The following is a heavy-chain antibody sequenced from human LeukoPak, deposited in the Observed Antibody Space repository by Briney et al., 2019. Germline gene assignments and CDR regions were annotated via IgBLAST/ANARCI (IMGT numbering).Heavy chain of an antibody. J-gene: IGHJ4*02. CDR1: GLTFSDHA. V-gene: IGHV3-23*01. CDR3: AKDYSESRVADVFFEY. CDR2: ITSGFTP. Sequence: PGGSLRLSCAASGLTFSDHAMSWFPQAPGKGLEWVAGITSGFTPHYADSVKGRFTISRDNSKNTFHLQLNSLRAEDTAIYYCAKDYSESRVADVFFEYWGQGTLVTVSS. D-gene: IGHD2-15*01.